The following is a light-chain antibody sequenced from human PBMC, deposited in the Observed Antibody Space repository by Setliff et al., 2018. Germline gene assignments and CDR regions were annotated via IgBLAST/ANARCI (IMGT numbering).Light chain of an antibody. CDR2: DVT. Sequence: QSALAQPASVSGSPGQSITISCTVPSSDVGDYVYVSWYQQHPGKAPKLILFDVTKRPSGVSNRFSGSKSGNTASPTISGLQAEDEADYYCSSYTSSSTFYVFGTGT. V-gene: IGLV2-14*01. J-gene: IGLJ1*01. CDR1: SSDVGDYVY. CDR3: SSYTSSSTFYV.